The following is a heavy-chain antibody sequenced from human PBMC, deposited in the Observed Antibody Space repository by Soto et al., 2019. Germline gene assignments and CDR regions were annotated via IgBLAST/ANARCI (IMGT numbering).Heavy chain of an antibody. V-gene: IGHV3-7*01. Sequence: PGGSMRLSCAASGFTFSSYWMSWVRQAPGKGLEWVANIKQDGSEKYYVDSVKGRFTISRDNAKNSLDLQMNSLRDEDTAVYYCARDRDYAFDYWGQGTLVTVSS. D-gene: IGHD4-17*01. CDR2: IKQDGSEK. J-gene: IGHJ4*02. CDR3: ARDRDYAFDY. CDR1: GFTFSSYW.